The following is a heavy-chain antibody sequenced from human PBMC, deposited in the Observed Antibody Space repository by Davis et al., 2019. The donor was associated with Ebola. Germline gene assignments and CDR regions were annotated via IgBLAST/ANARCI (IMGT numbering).Heavy chain of an antibody. V-gene: IGHV1/OR15-3*02. J-gene: IGHJ6*02. CDR2: INAGNGNT. Sequence: ASVKVSCKASGYTFTSYYMHWVRQAPGQRLEWMGWINAGNGNTKYSQKLQGRVTITRDTSASTAYMELRSLRSDDTAVYYCARERGLGYCTGGVCWGYYYGMDVWGQGTTVTVSS. D-gene: IGHD2-8*02. CDR1: GYTFTSYY. CDR3: ARERGLGYCTGGVCWGYYYGMDV.